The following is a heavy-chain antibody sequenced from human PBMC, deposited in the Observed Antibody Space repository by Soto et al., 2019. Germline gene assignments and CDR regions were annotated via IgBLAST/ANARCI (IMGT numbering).Heavy chain of an antibody. Sequence: SETLSLTCSVSGGSISGRAYYRVWIRQPPGKGLEWIAYVYYRGNTYYDPSLQGRVNIFIDTSKNQFSLQLSSVTASDTAGYYCAGLMGGSPPHLDFRGQGTLV. V-gene: IGHV4-39*01. CDR3: AGLMGGSPPHLDF. CDR1: GGSISGRAYY. CDR2: VYYRGNT. J-gene: IGHJ4*02. D-gene: IGHD1-26*01.